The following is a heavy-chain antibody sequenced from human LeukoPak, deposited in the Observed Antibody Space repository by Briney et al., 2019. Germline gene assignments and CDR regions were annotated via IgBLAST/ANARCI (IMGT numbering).Heavy chain of an antibody. V-gene: IGHV4-34*01. CDR1: GVSFTGTF. CDR2: INYSGLI. Sequence: PSETLSLTCAVDGVSFTGTFWTWIRQPPGKGLESIGEINYSGLINYNPSLKGRVSMSADTSNKQISLRLTPVTAADTGMYYCAKLYMAPPNQGWYFDLWGRGTLVTVSS. J-gene: IGHJ2*01. CDR3: AKLYMAPPNQGWYFDL. D-gene: IGHD3-3*01.